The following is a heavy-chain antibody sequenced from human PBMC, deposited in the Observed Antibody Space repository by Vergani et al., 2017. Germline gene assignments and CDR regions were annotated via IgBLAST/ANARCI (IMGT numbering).Heavy chain of an antibody. Sequence: QVQLQESGPGLVKPSETLSLTCTVSGGSISSYYWSWIRQPPGKGLEWIGEINHSGSTNYNPSLKSRVTISVDTSKNQFSLKLSSVTAADTAVYYCARGVGLRSVWYFDLWGRGTLVTVSS. V-gene: IGHV4-34*01. CDR3: ARGVGLRSVWYFDL. CDR1: GGSISSYY. D-gene: IGHD5-12*01. J-gene: IGHJ2*01. CDR2: INHSGST.